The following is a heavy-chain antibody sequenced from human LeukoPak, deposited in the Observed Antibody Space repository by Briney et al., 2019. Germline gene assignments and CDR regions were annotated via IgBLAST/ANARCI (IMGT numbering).Heavy chain of an antibody. CDR2: IYTSGST. Sequence: YPSETLSLTCTVSGGSVSNYYWSWIRQSSGKGLEWIGYIYTSGSTNYNPSLKSRVTISVDTSKNQFSLKLSSVTAADTAVYYCAGSRSYDFWSGYYRLDYWGQGTLVTVSS. CDR3: AGSRSYDFWSGYYRLDY. J-gene: IGHJ4*02. D-gene: IGHD3-3*01. V-gene: IGHV4-4*09. CDR1: GGSVSNYY.